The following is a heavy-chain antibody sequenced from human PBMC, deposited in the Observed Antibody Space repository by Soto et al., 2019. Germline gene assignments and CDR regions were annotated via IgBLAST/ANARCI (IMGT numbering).Heavy chain of an antibody. CDR2: IEPSDSYT. V-gene: IGHV5-10-1*01. CDR1: AYTFTSYW. D-gene: IGHD3-22*01. Sequence: GESLKISCKGSAYTFTSYWISWVRQMPGKGLEWMGRIEPSDSYTNYSPSLQGHVTISVDKSVSTAYLHWGSLKDSDTAMYYCATWGDDDSWFDLWGQGTLVTVSS. J-gene: IGHJ5*02. CDR3: ATWGDDDSWFDL.